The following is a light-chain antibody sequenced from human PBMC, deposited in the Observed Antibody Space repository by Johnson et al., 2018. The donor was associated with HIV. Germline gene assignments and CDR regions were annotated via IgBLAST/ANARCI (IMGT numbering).Light chain of an antibody. Sequence: QSALTQPPSVSAAPGQKVTISCSGSSSNIGNNYVSWYQQLPGTAPKLLIYDNNKRPSGIPDRFSGSKSGASATLGITGLQTGDEADYYCGAWDGSLSGYGCGTGPKVTVL. J-gene: IGLJ1*01. CDR1: SSNIGNNY. CDR2: DNN. V-gene: IGLV1-51*01. CDR3: GAWDGSLSGYG.